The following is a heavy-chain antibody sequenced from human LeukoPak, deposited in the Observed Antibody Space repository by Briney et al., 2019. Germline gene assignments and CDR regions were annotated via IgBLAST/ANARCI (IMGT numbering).Heavy chain of an antibody. CDR1: GFTFSNHG. D-gene: IGHD3-10*01. J-gene: IGHJ5*02. CDR2: IRFDGSHK. V-gene: IGHV3-30*02. Sequence: PGGSLGLSCAASGFTFSNHGMHWVRKAPGRGRGWVAFIRFDGSHKYYADSAKGRFTISRDNSKSTLYLQMNSLRAEDAAVYYCSKDLTSDFGGDFDPWGQGTLVTVSS. CDR3: SKDLTSDFGGDFDP.